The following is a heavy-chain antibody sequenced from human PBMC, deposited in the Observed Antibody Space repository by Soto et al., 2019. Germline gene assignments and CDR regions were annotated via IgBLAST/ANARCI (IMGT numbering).Heavy chain of an antibody. V-gene: IGHV1-69*02. J-gene: IGHJ5*02. CDR2: IIPILGIA. D-gene: IGHD3-3*01. CDR1: GGTFSSYT. Sequence: SVKVSCKASGGTFSSYTISWVRQAPGQGLEWMGRIIPILGIANYAQKFQGRVTITADKSTSTAYMELSSLRSEDTAVYYCARGSGYDFWSGHNNWFDPWGQGTLVTVSS. CDR3: ARGSGYDFWSGHNNWFDP.